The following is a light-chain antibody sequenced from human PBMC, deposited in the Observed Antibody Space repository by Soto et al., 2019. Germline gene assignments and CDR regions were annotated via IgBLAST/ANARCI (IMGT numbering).Light chain of an antibody. J-gene: IGLJ1*01. CDR1: SSNIESNT. Sequence: QSVVTQPPSASGTPGQSVTIPCSGSSSNIESNTVYLYQQLPGMAPRLLIHTNDRRPSGVPDRFSGSKSGTSASLAISGLQSEDEADYYCLAWDDSLNGNLFGTGTKVTVL. V-gene: IGLV1-44*01. CDR2: TND. CDR3: LAWDDSLNGNL.